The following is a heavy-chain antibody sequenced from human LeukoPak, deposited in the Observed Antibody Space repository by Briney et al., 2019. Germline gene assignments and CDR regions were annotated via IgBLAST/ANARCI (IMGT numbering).Heavy chain of an antibody. D-gene: IGHD2-8*01. CDR3: ARPDIN. V-gene: IGHV4-39*01. CDR1: GGSITSSGYY. J-gene: IGHJ4*02. Sequence: SETLSLTCTISGGSITSSGYYWGWIRQPPGKGLEWIGSIHYSGTTYYNPSLQSRVTISIDTSKTQFSLRLRSVTAADTAIYYCARPDINWGQGTLVTVSS. CDR2: IHYSGTT.